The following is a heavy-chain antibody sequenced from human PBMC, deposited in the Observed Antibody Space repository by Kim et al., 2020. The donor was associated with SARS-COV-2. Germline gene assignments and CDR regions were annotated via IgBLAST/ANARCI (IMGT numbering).Heavy chain of an antibody. CDR3: ARLGGSYSFDY. V-gene: IGHV5-10-1*01. D-gene: IGHD1-26*01. Sequence: GESLKISCKGSGYRFTSYWISWVRQMPGKGLEWMGRIDPSDSYTNYSPSFQGHVTISADKSISTAYLQWSRLEASDTAIYYCARLGGSYSFDYWGHGTLVTVSS. CDR2: IDPSDSYT. CDR1: GYRFTSYW. J-gene: IGHJ4*01.